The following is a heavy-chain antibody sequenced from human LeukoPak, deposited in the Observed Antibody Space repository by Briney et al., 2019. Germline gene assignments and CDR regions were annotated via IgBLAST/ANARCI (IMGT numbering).Heavy chain of an antibody. J-gene: IGHJ4*02. D-gene: IGHD6-19*01. V-gene: IGHV4-59*12. CDR3: ASAVYSSGWFGGYVDY. CDR2: IYYSGST. Sequence: SETLSLTCTASGGSISSYYWSWIRQPPGKGLEWIGYIYYSGSTNYNPSLKSRVTISVDTSKNQFSLKLSSVTAADTAVYYCASAVYSSGWFGGYVDYWGQGTLVAVSS. CDR1: GGSISSYY.